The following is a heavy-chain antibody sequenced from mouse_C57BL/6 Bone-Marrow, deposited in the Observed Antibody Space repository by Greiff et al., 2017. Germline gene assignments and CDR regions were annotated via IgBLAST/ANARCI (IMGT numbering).Heavy chain of an antibody. V-gene: IGHV1-82*01. Sequence: QVQLQQSGPELVKPGASVKISCKASGYAFSSSWMNWVKQRPGKGLEWIGRIYPGDGDTNYNGKFKGKATLTADKSSSTAYMQLSSLTSEDSAVYFCARNDDGSRRDYWGQGTTLTVSS. CDR3: ARNDDGSRRDY. CDR1: GYAFSSSW. D-gene: IGHD1-1*01. CDR2: IYPGDGDT. J-gene: IGHJ2*01.